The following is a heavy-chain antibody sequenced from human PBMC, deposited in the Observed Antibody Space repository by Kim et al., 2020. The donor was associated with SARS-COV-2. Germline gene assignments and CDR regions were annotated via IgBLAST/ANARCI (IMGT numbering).Heavy chain of an antibody. CDR3: ARDRGLTEFDS. V-gene: IGHV4-4*07. J-gene: IGHJ4*02. CDR1: GGFVRTYY. CDR2: IYSTGSA. Sequence: SETLSLTCIVSGGFVRTYYWHWIRQPAGKGLEWIGTIYSTGSANYNPSLKSRATMSINMSKNQFSLTLDSVTAADTAFYYCARDRGLTEFDSWCQGTLVTVSS.